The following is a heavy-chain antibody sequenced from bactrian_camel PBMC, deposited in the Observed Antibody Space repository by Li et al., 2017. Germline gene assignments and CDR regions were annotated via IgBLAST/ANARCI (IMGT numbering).Heavy chain of an antibody. D-gene: IGHD3*01. Sequence: HVQLVESGGGLVQLGGSLRLSCAASGFTFSNYWLYWVRQAPGKGFEWVTSINSGGSTTHYADSVKGRFTISKDNAKNTLYLQMNSLKPEDTAMYYCAADVRYDCYSGSRSAFVVDYNYRGQGTQVTVS. CDR1: GFTFSNYW. CDR3: AADVRYDCYSGSRSAFVVDYNY. V-gene: IGHV3S1*01. J-gene: IGHJ4*01. CDR2: INSGGSTT.